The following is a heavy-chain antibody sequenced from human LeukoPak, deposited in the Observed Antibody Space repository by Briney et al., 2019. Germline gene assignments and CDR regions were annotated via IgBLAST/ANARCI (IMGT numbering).Heavy chain of an antibody. D-gene: IGHD3-10*01. Sequence: GGSLRLCCAASGFTFSDYYMSWIRQAPGKGLEWVSYISSSGSTIYYADSVKGRFTISRDNAKNSLYLQMNSLRAEDTAVYYCARVPVLLWFGELLLWGQGTLVTVSS. CDR1: GFTFSDYY. CDR2: ISSSGSTI. V-gene: IGHV3-11*04. CDR3: ARVPVLLWFGELLL. J-gene: IGHJ4*02.